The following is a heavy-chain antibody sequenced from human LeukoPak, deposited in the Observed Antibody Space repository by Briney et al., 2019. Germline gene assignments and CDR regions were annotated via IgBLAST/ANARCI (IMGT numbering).Heavy chain of an antibody. D-gene: IGHD3-10*01. CDR3: AIDDGGSPPDAFDI. CDR2: INYSGGTT. Sequence: GGSLRLSCAASGFTFSSYAMSWVRQAPGKGLEWVSTINYSGGTTYYADSVKGRFAISRDSSKNTLYLQMNGLRGEDTAVYYCAIDDGGSPPDAFDIWGQGTLVTVSS. CDR1: GFTFSSYA. J-gene: IGHJ3*02. V-gene: IGHV3-23*01.